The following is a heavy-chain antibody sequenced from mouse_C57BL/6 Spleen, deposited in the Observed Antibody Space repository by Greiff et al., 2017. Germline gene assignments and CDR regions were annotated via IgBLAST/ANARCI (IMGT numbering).Heavy chain of an antibody. CDR3: ARGAAQATLYYYAMDY. Sequence: EVKLQESGPELVKPWASVKLSCQASGYSFPGHFMHWVKQSPGNILDWIGYIYPYNGVSSYNQKFKGQATLTVDQSSSTAYMALRRLTSEYSTLFYSARGAAQATLYYYAMDYWGQGTSVTVSS. V-gene: IGHV1-31*01. D-gene: IGHD3-2*02. CDR1: GYSFPGHF. J-gene: IGHJ4*01. CDR2: IYPYNGVS.